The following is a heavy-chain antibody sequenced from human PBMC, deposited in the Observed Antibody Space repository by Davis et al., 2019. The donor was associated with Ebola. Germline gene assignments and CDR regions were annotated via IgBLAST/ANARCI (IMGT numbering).Heavy chain of an antibody. CDR1: GGTFSSYA. D-gene: IGHD4-23*01. Sequence: SVKVSCKASGGTFSSYAISWVRQAPGQGLEWMGGIIPIFGTANYAQKFQGRVTISADISTSTVYMELSSLTSEDTAIYYCARDRENAYVGNSGPFQYWGQGTLVTVSS. CDR3: ARDRENAYVGNSGPFQY. CDR2: IIPIFGTA. J-gene: IGHJ4*02. V-gene: IGHV1-69*06.